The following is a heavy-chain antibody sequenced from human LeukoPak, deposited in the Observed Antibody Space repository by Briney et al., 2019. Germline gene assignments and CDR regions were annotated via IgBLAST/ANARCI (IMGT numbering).Heavy chain of an antibody. V-gene: IGHV3-23*01. CDR2: ISGSSANT. CDR3: AKDLSSGWKEYFQH. D-gene: IGHD6-19*01. J-gene: IGHJ1*01. Sequence: PRGSPRLSCTPSGFTLSSVAISWVRQAPGRRLEWVAFISGSSANTSYADSVKGRFTISRDNSKNTLYLQMNRLRAEDTALYYCAKDLSSGWKEYFQHWGQGTLVTVSS. CDR1: GFTLSSVA.